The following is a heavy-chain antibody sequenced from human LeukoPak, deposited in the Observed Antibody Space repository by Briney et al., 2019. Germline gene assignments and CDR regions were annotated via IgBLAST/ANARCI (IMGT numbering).Heavy chain of an antibody. D-gene: IGHD5-18*01. CDR3: ARSEYSYGADAFDI. Sequence: SETLSLTCTVSGGSISSYYWSWIRQPPGKGLEWIGYIYYSGSTNYNPSLKSRVTISVDTSKNQFSLKLSSVTAADTAVYYCARSEYSYGADAFDIWGQGTMVTVSS. CDR2: IYYSGST. J-gene: IGHJ3*02. CDR1: GGSISSYY. V-gene: IGHV4-59*01.